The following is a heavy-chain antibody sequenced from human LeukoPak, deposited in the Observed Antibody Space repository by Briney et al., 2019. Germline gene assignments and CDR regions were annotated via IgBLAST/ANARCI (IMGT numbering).Heavy chain of an antibody. D-gene: IGHD6-6*01. CDR1: GGSFSGYY. Sequence: PSETLSLTCAVYGGSFSGYYWSWIRQPPGKGLEWIGYIYYSGSTNYNPSLKSRVTISLDTSKNQFSLRLSSVTAADTAVYYCARCRAARTSFYYYYYYMDVWGKGTTVTISS. CDR3: ARCRAARTSFYYYYYYMDV. J-gene: IGHJ6*03. CDR2: IYYSGST. V-gene: IGHV4-59*01.